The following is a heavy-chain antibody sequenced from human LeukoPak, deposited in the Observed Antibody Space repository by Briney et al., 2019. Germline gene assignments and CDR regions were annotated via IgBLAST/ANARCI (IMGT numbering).Heavy chain of an antibody. CDR1: GYTFTDYY. J-gene: IGHJ4*02. D-gene: IGHD5-18*01. Sequence: ASVKVSCKASGYTFTDYYMHWVRQAPGQGLEWMGRINPNSGGSNYAQEFQGRVTMTRDTSISTAYMELNRRTSDDTAVYYCARVDTAMRYYFDYWGQGTLVTVSS. V-gene: IGHV1-2*06. CDR3: ARVDTAMRYYFDY. CDR2: INPNSGGS.